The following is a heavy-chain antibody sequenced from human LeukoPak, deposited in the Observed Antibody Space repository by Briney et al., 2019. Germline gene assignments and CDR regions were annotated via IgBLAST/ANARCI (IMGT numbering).Heavy chain of an antibody. D-gene: IGHD3-9*01. Sequence: GGCLRLSCAASGFTFSTDAMSCGREAPGKGLGWGSAISGIGGSTYYADSVKGRFTISRDNSKNTLYLQMTSLSAEDTVVYYCAKEGLPYFDWLLAPWPALFDSWGQGKLVT. V-gene: IGHV3-23*01. CDR2: ISGIGGST. J-gene: IGHJ4*02. CDR1: GFTFSTDA. CDR3: AKEGLPYFDWLLAPWPALFDS.